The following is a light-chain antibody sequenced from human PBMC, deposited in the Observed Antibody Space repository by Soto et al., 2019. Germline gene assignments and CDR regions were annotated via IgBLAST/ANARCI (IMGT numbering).Light chain of an antibody. CDR3: GAWDDTLSGRV. CDR1: SSSIGSNY. J-gene: IGLJ3*02. CDR2: RNN. Sequence: QSVLTQPPSESGTPGQRVTISCCGSSSSIGSNYVYWSQQLPGTAPKLLIYRNNQRPSGVPDRFSGSKSGTSASLAISGLQSEDEAYYYCGAWDDTLSGRVFGGGTKLTVL. V-gene: IGLV1-47*01.